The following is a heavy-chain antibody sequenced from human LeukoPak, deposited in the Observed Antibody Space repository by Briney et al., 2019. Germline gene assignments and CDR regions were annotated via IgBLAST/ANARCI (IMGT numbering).Heavy chain of an antibody. CDR2: INHSGST. V-gene: IGHV4-34*01. D-gene: IGHD3-22*01. CDR1: GGSFSGYY. Sequence: SETLSLTCAVYGGSFSGYYWSWIRQPPGKGLEWIGEINHSGSTNYNPSLKSRVTISVDTSKNQFSLKLSSVTAADTAVYYCARRLSDYYYDLSPDFDYWGQGTLVTVSS. CDR3: ARRLSDYYYDLSPDFDY. J-gene: IGHJ4*02.